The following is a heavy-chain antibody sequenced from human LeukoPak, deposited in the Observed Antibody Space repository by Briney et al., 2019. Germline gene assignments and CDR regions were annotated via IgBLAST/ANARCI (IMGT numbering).Heavy chain of an antibody. Sequence: PETLSLTCTVSGGSINNYYWSWIRQPPGKGLEWIGYIFYSGSTNYNPSLKSRVTISVDTSKNQFSLKLSSVTAADTAMYYCARGRTLDVWGKGTTVTVSS. J-gene: IGHJ6*04. CDR1: GGSINNYY. V-gene: IGHV4-59*13. CDR2: IFYSGST. CDR3: ARGRTLDV.